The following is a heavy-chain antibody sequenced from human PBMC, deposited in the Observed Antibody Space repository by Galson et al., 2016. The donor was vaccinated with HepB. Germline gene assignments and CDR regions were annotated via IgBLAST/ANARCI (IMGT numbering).Heavy chain of an antibody. CDR1: GDSISNDGNY. CDR3: ARYFDH. V-gene: IGHV4-31*03. Sequence: LSLTCTVSGDSISNDGNYWSWTRQHPGKGLEFIGYIYHSGSTYYNPSLRSRVTISVDTSENQFSLKLSSVTAADTAVYYCARYFDHWGQGILVTVSS. CDR2: IYHSGST. J-gene: IGHJ4*02.